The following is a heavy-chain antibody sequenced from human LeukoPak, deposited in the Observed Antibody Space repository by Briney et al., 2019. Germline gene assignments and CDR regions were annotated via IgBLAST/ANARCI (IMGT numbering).Heavy chain of an antibody. CDR1: GFTFSSYG. J-gene: IGHJ4*02. CDR3: AKCAFGGVTTKPFDY. V-gene: IGHV3-23*01. CDR2: ISGSGGST. Sequence: GGTLRLSCAASGFTFSSYGMSWVRQAPGKGLEWVSAISGSGGSTYYADSVKGRFTISRDSSQNTLYLQMNSLRAEDTAVYYCAKCAFGGVTTKPFDYWGQGTLVTVSS. D-gene: IGHD3-16*01.